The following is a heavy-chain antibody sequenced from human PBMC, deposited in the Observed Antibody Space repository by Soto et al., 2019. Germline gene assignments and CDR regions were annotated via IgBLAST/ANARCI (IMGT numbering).Heavy chain of an antibody. Sequence: PRESLTIDCTCAGGSFTRYWIGWVRQMPGKGLEWMGIIYPGDSDTRYSPSFQGQVTISADKCISTAYLQWSSLKASDTAMYYCARIEAEYYGMDVWGQGTTVTVSS. CDR2: IYPGDSDT. CDR3: ARIEAEYYGMDV. CDR1: GGSFTRYW. J-gene: IGHJ6*02. V-gene: IGHV5-51*01. D-gene: IGHD6-19*01.